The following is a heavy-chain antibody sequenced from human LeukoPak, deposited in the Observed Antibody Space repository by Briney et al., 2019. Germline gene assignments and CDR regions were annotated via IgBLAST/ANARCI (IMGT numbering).Heavy chain of an antibody. V-gene: IGHV4-34*01. CDR3: ASRSGEFRRARVPYYYGMDV. J-gene: IGHJ6*02. CDR2: INHSGST. D-gene: IGHD2-21*01. CDR1: GGSFSGYY. Sequence: SETLSLTCAVYGGSFSGYYWSWIRQPPGKGLEWIGEINHSGSTNYNPSLKSRVTISVDPSKNQFSLKLSSVTAADTAVYYCASRSGEFRRARVPYYYGMDVWGQGTTVTVSS.